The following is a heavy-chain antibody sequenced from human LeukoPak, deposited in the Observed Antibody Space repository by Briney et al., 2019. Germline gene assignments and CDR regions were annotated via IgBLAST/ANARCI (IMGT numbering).Heavy chain of an antibody. CDR2: MYYSGST. J-gene: IGHJ4*02. V-gene: IGHV4-30-4*08. D-gene: IGHD3-22*01. CDR1: GGSISSGDYY. Sequence: SETLSLTCTVSGGSISSGDYYWSWIRQPPGKGLEWIGYMYYSGSTDYNPSLKRRVTISVDTSKNQFSLKLSSVTAADTAVYYCARHNYDSSAYDYWGQGTLVTGSS. CDR3: ARHNYDSSAYDY.